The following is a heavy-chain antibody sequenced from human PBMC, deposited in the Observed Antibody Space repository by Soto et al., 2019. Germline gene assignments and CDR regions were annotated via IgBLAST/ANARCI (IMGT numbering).Heavy chain of an antibody. Sequence: ASVKVSCKASGYTFTGYYMHWVRQAPGQGLEWMGWINPNSGGTNYAQKFQGWVTMTRDTSISTAYMELSRLRSDDTAVYYCARGPDSDIVVVPAAMGWFDPWGQGTLVTVSS. CDR1: GYTFTGYY. D-gene: IGHD2-2*01. CDR2: INPNSGGT. J-gene: IGHJ5*02. CDR3: ARGPDSDIVVVPAAMGWFDP. V-gene: IGHV1-2*04.